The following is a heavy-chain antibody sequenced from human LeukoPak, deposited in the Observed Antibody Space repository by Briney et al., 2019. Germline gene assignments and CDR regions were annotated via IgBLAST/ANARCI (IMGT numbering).Heavy chain of an antibody. J-gene: IGHJ4*02. CDR2: ISSSSSYI. V-gene: IGHV3-21*01. D-gene: IGHD5-18*01. Sequence: PGGSLRLSCAASGFSFSTYSMNWVRQAPGKGPEWVSSISSSSSYIYYADSVKGRFTISRDNAKNSLYLQMNSLRAEDTAVYYCARDVTGGYSYGFDPYYFDYWGQGTLVTVSS. CDR1: GFSFSTYS. CDR3: ARDVTGGYSYGFDPYYFDY.